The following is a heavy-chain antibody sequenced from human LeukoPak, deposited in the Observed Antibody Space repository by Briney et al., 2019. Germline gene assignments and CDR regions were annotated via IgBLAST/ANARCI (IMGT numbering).Heavy chain of an antibody. D-gene: IGHD5-12*01. CDR2: INPNSGGT. CDR3: ARALKWHYGMDV. CDR1: GYTFTGYY. J-gene: IGHJ6*02. Sequence: GASVKVSCKASGYTFTGYYMHWVRQAPGQGLEWMGWINPNSGGTNYAQRFQGWVTMTRDTSISTAYVELSRLRSDDTAVYYCARALKWHYGMDVWGQGTTVTVSS. V-gene: IGHV1-2*04.